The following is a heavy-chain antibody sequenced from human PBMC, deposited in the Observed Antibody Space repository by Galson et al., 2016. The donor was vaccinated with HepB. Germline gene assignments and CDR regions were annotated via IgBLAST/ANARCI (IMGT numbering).Heavy chain of an antibody. CDR2: IRSKANNYAT. CDR3: TRHLDPGNCSSWYLWFDP. CDR1: GLTFSGSA. J-gene: IGHJ5*02. V-gene: IGHV3-73*01. Sequence: SLRLSCAVSGLTFSGSAMHWVRQASGKGLEWVGHIRSKANNYATAYAASVKGRFTISRDDSKNTAYLQMNSLKTEDTAVDYCTRHLDPGNCSSWYLWFDPWGQGTLVTVSS. D-gene: IGHD6-13*01.